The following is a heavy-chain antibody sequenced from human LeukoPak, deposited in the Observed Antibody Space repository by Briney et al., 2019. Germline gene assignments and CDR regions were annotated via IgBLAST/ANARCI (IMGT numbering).Heavy chain of an antibody. V-gene: IGHV3-23*01. D-gene: IGHD3-3*01. CDR2: ISGGGRST. CDR3: AKDKFWSGFTFDY. Sequence: PGGSLRLSCAASGFTFSSYAMSWARQAPGKGLEWVSGISGGGRSTYYADSVKGRFTISRDSSKNTLYLQMNSLRVEDTAVYYCAKDKFWSGFTFDYWGQGTLVTVSS. J-gene: IGHJ4*02. CDR1: GFTFSSYA.